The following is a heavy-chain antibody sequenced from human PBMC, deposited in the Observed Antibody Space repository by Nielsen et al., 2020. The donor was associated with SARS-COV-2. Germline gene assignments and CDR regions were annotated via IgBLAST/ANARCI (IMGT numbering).Heavy chain of an antibody. CDR2: ISWNSGSI. CDR3: AKGLRPSGYYPVDY. Sequence: SLRLSCAASGFTFSSYAMHWVRQAPGKGLEWVSGISWNSGSIGYADSVKGRFTISRDNAKNSLYLQMNSLRAEDTALYYCAKGLRPSGYYPVDYWGQGTLVTVSS. D-gene: IGHD3-22*01. V-gene: IGHV3-9*01. J-gene: IGHJ4*02. CDR1: GFTFSSYA.